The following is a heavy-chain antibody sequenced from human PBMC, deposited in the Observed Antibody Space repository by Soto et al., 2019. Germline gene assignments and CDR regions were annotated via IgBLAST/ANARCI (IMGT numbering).Heavy chain of an antibody. J-gene: IGHJ4*02. D-gene: IGHD5-12*01. CDR1: GGSISSGGYY. CDR3: ARGWAPPIVAGNYFDY. CDR2: IYYSGST. Sequence: QVQLQESGPGLVKPSQTLSLTCTVSGGSISSGGYYWSWIRQHPGKGLEWIGYIYYSGSTYYNPSLKSRVTISVDTSKTQFSLKLSSVTAADTAVYYCARGWAPPIVAGNYFDYWGQGTLVTVSS. V-gene: IGHV4-31*03.